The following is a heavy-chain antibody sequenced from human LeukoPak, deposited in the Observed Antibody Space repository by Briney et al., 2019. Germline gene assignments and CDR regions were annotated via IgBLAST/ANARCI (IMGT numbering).Heavy chain of an antibody. V-gene: IGHV7-4-1*02. Sequence: ASVKVSCKASGGTFSSYAISWVRQAPGQGLEWMGWINTNTGNPTYAQGFTGRFVFSLDTSVSTAYLQISSLKAEDTAVYYCARDSIYYDSSGSDAFDIWGQGTMVTVSS. D-gene: IGHD3-22*01. CDR3: ARDSIYYDSSGSDAFDI. CDR2: INTNTGNP. CDR1: GGTFSSYA. J-gene: IGHJ3*02.